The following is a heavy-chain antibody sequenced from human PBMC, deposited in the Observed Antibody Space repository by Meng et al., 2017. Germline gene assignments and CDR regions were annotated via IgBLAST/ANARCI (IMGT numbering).Heavy chain of an antibody. CDR1: GGSISSGGYY. CDR3: ARWSIYCSGGSCYSFDY. D-gene: IGHD2-15*01. J-gene: IGHJ4*02. V-gene: IGHV4-31*03. Sequence: LQESGPGLVNPSQTLSLTCTVSGGSISSGGYYWSWIRQHPGKGLEWIGYIYYSGSTNYNPSLKSRVTISVDKSKNQFSLKLSSVTAADTAVYYCARWSIYCSGGSCYSFDYWGQGTLVTVSS. CDR2: IYYSGST.